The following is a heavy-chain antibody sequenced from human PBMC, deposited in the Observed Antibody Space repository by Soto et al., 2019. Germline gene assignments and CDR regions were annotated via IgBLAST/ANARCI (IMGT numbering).Heavy chain of an antibody. V-gene: IGHV4-31*03. J-gene: IGHJ4*02. D-gene: IGHD2-15*01. CDR1: GGSISSGGYY. CDR3: ARGGYCSGGSCYLGRLGY. CDR2: IYYSGST. Sequence: QVQLQESGPGLVKPSQTLSLTCTVSGGSISSGGYYWSWIRQHPGKGLEWIGYIYYSGSTYYNPSLKSRVTISVDTSKNQFSLKLSSVTAADTAVYYCARGGYCSGGSCYLGRLGYWGQGTLVTVSS.